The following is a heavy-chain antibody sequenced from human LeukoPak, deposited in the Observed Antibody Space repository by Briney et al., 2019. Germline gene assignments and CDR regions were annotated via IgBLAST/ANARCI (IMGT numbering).Heavy chain of an antibody. CDR2: INPNSGGT. CDR1: GYTLTGYY. J-gene: IGHJ3*02. V-gene: IGHV1-2*02. CDR3: ARAHSSSWYKGAFDI. D-gene: IGHD6-13*01. Sequence: SVKVSFKASGYTLTGYYMHWVRQAPGQGLEWMGWINPNSGGTNYAQKFQGRVTMTRDTSISTAYMELSRLRSDDTAVYYCARAHSSSWYKGAFDIWGQGTMVTVSS.